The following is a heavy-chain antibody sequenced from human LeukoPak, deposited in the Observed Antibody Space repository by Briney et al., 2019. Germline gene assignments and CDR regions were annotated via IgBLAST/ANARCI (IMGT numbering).Heavy chain of an antibody. D-gene: IGHD4-23*01. V-gene: IGHV3-9*01. CDR2: ISWNSGSI. CDR1: GFTFDDYA. Sequence: GGSLRLSCAASGFTFDDYAMHWVRQAPGKGLEWVSGISWNSGSIGYADSVKGRFTISRDNAKNSLYLQMNSLRAEDTALYYCAGGRTTVVTTWGQGTLVTVSS. CDR3: AGGRTTVVTT. J-gene: IGHJ5*02.